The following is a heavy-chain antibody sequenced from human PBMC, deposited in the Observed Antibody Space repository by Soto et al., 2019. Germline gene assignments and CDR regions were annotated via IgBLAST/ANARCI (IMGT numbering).Heavy chain of an antibody. V-gene: IGHV3-48*03. CDR3: ARGLEYFDY. J-gene: IGHJ4*02. CDR2: IGGSDGTI. D-gene: IGHD6-19*01. Sequence: GGSLRLSCAASGFMFRSFEMNWVRQAPGKGLEWVSYIGGSDGTIYYADSVKGRFTISRDNAKNSLFLQMNSLRAEDTAVYYCARGLEYFDYWGQGTLVTGSA. CDR1: GFMFRSFE.